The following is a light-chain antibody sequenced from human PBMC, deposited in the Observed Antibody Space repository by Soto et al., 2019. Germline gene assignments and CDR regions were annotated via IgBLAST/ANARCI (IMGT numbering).Light chain of an antibody. V-gene: IGKV2D-29*01. CDR3: MQSIQLLFT. CDR1: QSLLHSEGKTY. CDR2: EVS. Sequence: DIVMPLTPLSLCVTPGQPASISCKSSQSLLHSEGKTYLYLYPQKPGQTPQPLIYEVSNRFYGVPDRFSGSGSGTDFTLKISRVEAEDVGVYYCMQSIQLLFTFGRGTKVDIK. J-gene: IGKJ3*01.